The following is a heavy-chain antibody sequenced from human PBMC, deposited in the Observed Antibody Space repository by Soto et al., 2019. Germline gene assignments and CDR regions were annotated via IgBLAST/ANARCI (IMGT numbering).Heavy chain of an antibody. CDR2: ISAYNGNT. V-gene: IGHV1-18*01. CDR1: GYTFTSYG. CDR3: ARDPGCSSTSCYYYYYGMDV. Sequence: ASVKVSCKASGYTFTSYGISWVRQAPGQGLEWMGWISAYNGNTNYAQKLQGRVTMTTDTSTSTAYMELRSLRSDDTAVYYCARDPGCSSTSCYYYYYGMDVWGQGTTVIVSS. J-gene: IGHJ6*02. D-gene: IGHD2-2*01.